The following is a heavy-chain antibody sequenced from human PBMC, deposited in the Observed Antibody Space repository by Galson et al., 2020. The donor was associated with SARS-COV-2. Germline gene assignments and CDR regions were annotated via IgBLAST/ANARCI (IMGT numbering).Heavy chain of an antibody. CDR3: ARDHRWRAFDY. CDR1: GFTFSSYS. Sequence: GGSLRLSCAASGFTFSSYSMNWVRQAPGKGLEWVSYISSSSSTIYYADSVKGRFTISRDNAKNSLYLQMNSLRAEDTAVYYCARDHRWRAFDYWGQGTLVTVSS. D-gene: IGHD2-15*01. J-gene: IGHJ4*02. V-gene: IGHV3-48*01. CDR2: ISSSSSTI.